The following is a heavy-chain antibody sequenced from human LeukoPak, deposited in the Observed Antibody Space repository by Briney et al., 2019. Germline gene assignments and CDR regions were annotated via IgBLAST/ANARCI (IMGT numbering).Heavy chain of an antibody. V-gene: IGHV4-34*01. J-gene: IGHJ4*02. Sequence: SETLSLTCADYGGSFSGYYWSWIRQPPGKGLEWIGEINHSGSTNYNPSLKSRVTISVDTSKNQFSLKLSSVTAADTAVYYCARQPGSGYYQGEFDYWGQGTLVTVSS. D-gene: IGHD3-22*01. CDR2: INHSGST. CDR3: ARQPGSGYYQGEFDY. CDR1: GGSFSGYY.